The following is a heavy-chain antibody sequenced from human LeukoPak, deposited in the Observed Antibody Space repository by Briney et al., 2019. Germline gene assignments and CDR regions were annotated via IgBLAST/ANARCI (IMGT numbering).Heavy chain of an antibody. V-gene: IGHV5-51*01. Sequence: KPGESLKISCKGSGYSFTSYWIGWVRQMPGKGLEWMGIIYPGDSDTRYSPSFQGQVTISADKSISTAYLQWSSLKASDTAMYCCARHLLAYGPGSSLAYDYWGQGTLVTVSS. CDR2: IYPGDSDT. CDR1: GYSFTSYW. CDR3: ARHLLAYGPGSSLAYDY. D-gene: IGHD3-10*01. J-gene: IGHJ4*02.